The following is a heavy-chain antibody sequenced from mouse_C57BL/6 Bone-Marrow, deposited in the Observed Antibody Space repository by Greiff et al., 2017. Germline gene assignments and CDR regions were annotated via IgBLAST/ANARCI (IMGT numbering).Heavy chain of an antibody. Sequence: VQLQQSGPELVKPGASVKISCKASGYTFTNYWMHWVKQRPGQGLEWIGMMHPNGGSPDYNEKFKSEATLSVDKSSRTAYLELSSLTSEDSAVYYCARSYDYDDYTLDYWGQGTSVTVSS. V-gene: IGHV1-64*01. CDR1: GYTFTNYW. D-gene: IGHD2-4*01. CDR2: MHPNGGSP. J-gene: IGHJ4*01. CDR3: ARSYDYDDYTLDY.